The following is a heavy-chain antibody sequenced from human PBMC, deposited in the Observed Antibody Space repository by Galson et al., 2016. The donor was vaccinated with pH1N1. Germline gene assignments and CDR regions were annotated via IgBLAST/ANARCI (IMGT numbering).Heavy chain of an antibody. Sequence: SLRLSCAASGFTSDDYAMYWVRQAPGKGLEWVSGISWNSGSIGYADSVKGRFTTSRDNAKTSLYLQMNSLRVEDTALYYCARRPGIAVPGLLDFWGQGTLVIVSS. J-gene: IGHJ4*02. D-gene: IGHD6-19*01. CDR3: ARRPGIAVPGLLDF. CDR1: GFTSDDYA. V-gene: IGHV3-9*02. CDR2: ISWNSGSI.